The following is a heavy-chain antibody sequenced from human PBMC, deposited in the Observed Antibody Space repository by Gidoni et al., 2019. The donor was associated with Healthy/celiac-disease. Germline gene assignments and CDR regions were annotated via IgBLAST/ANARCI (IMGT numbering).Heavy chain of an antibody. V-gene: IGHV4-39*01. D-gene: IGHD3-22*01. CDR1: GGSISSSSYY. Sequence: QLQLQESGPGLVKPSETLSLTCTVSGGSISSSSYYWGWIRQPPGKGLEWIGSIYYSGSTYYNPSLKSRVTISVDTSKNQFSLKLSSVTAADTAVYYCARLRYYYDSSGYFRGGHYFDYWGQGTLVTVSS. CDR2: IYYSGST. CDR3: ARLRYYYDSSGYFRGGHYFDY. J-gene: IGHJ4*02.